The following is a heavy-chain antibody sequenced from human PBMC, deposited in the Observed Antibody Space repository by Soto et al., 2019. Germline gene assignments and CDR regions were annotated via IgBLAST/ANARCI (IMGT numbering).Heavy chain of an antibody. Sequence: PGGSLRLSCAASGFTFSSYAMSWVRQAPGKGLEWVSAISGSGGSTYYADSVKGRFTISRDNSKNTLYLQMNSLRAEDTAVYYCAKDRGSSSSPYYYGMDVWGQGTTVTVSS. V-gene: IGHV3-23*01. D-gene: IGHD6-6*01. CDR2: ISGSGGST. CDR3: AKDRGSSSSPYYYGMDV. J-gene: IGHJ6*02. CDR1: GFTFSSYA.